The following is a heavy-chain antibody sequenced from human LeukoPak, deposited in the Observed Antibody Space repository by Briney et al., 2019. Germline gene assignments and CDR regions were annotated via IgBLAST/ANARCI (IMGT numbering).Heavy chain of an antibody. D-gene: IGHD2-15*01. Sequence: GGSLRLSCAASGFTFKNYAMSWVRQAPGNGLEWVSAISGSDAGTYYADSVKGRFTISRDNSKNTLYLQMNSLRAEDAAVYYCAKAPLGRCSGAICYYFDYWGQGTLVTVSS. V-gene: IGHV3-23*01. J-gene: IGHJ4*02. CDR2: ISGSDAGT. CDR3: AKAPLGRCSGAICYYFDY. CDR1: GFTFKNYA.